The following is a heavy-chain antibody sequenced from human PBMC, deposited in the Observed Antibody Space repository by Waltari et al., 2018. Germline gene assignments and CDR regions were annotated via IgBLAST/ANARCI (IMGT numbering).Heavy chain of an antibody. CDR2: IYPSDTDT. CDR1: GYSFTSYW. J-gene: IGHJ4*02. V-gene: IGHV5-51*01. Sequence: EVQLVQSGAEVKKPGESLKISCKGSGYSFTSYWIGWVRQMPGKGLEWMGIIYPSDTDTRYSTSFQGQVTISTDKSISTAYRQWSSLKASDSAMYYCARQEYGSGSYYEFDDWGQGTLVTVSS. D-gene: IGHD3-10*01. CDR3: ARQEYGSGSYYEFDD.